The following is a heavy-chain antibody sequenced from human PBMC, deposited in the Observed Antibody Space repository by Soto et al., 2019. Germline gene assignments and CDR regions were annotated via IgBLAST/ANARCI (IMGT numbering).Heavy chain of an antibody. CDR3: VRDLRYCTGASCYPNFDY. J-gene: IGHJ4*02. CDR1: GFTFSNYR. Sequence: GGSLGLSCASSGFTFSNYRMNWVRQAPGKGLEWVSSISSGSTYIYYADSLKGRFTISRDNAKNSLYLQMNSLRVEDTAVYYCVRDLRYCTGASCYPNFDYWGQGTRVTVSS. D-gene: IGHD2-15*01. V-gene: IGHV3-21*01. CDR2: ISSGSTYI.